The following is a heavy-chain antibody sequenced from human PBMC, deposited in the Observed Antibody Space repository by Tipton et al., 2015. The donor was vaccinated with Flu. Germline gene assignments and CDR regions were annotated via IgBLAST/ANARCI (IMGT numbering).Heavy chain of an antibody. Sequence: QLVQSGAEVKKPGSSVKVSCKASGGTFSSYAISWVRQAPGQGLEWMGGIIPILGIANYAQKFQGRVTITADESTSTAYMELSSLRSEDTAVYYCARAYKGGVSSSWSKGFDYGGQGTLVTVSS. V-gene: IGHV1-69*01. D-gene: IGHD6-13*01. CDR3: ARAYKGGVSSSWSKGFDY. CDR2: IIPILGIA. J-gene: IGHJ4*02. CDR1: GGTFSSYA.